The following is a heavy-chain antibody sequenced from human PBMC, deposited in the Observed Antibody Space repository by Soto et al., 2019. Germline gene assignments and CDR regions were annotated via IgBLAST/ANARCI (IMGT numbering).Heavy chain of an antibody. J-gene: IGHJ4*02. V-gene: IGHV4-30-4*01. CDR2: IYYSGST. Sequence: PSETRSLTCTVSGGAISSGDYYWSWIRQPPGKGLEWIGYIYYSGSTYYNPSLKSRVTISIDTSKDQFSLRLGSVTAADTAVYYCARVEGSSYYFRHDCWGRGTLVTVSS. CDR1: GGAISSGDYY. D-gene: IGHD1-26*01. CDR3: ARVEGSSYYFRHDC.